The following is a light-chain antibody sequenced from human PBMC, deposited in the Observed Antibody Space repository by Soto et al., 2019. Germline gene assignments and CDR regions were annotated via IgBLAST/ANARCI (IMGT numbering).Light chain of an antibody. V-gene: IGLV2-23*02. CDR1: SSDDGSYNL. Sequence: QSVLTQPASVSGSPGQSITISCTGTSSDDGSYNLVSWYQQHPGKAPKLMIYEVSKRPSGVSNRFSGSKSGNTASLTISGLQAEDEADYYCCSYAGSSYVFGTGTKVTVL. CDR3: CSYAGSSYV. J-gene: IGLJ1*01. CDR2: EVS.